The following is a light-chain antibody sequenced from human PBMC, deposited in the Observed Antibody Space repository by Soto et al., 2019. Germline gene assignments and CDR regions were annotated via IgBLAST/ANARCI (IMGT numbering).Light chain of an antibody. V-gene: IGLV1-51*01. CDR1: SSNIGNNY. J-gene: IGLJ2*01. CDR3: GTWDSSLSAGV. CDR2: DNN. Sequence: QSVLTQPPSVSAAPGQKVTISCSGSSSNIGNNYVSWYQQLPGTALKLLIYDNNKRPSGIPDRFSGSKSGTSATLGITGLQTVDEADYYCGTWDSSLSAGVLGGGTKVTVL.